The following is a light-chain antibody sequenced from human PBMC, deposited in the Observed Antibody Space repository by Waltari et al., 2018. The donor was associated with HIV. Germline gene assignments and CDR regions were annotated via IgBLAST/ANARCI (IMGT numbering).Light chain of an antibody. CDR1: SRAVGIYYL. V-gene: IGLV2-23*01. CDR2: EGS. J-gene: IGLJ3*02. CDR3: WSYAGSSTWV. Sequence: QSALTQPASVSGSPGQSIPISCTGTSRAVGIYYLVSWYQQHPGKAPKLMIYEGSKRPSGCSNRFSGSKSGKTASLTISGVQAEDEADYYCWSYAGSSTWVFGGGTKLTVL.